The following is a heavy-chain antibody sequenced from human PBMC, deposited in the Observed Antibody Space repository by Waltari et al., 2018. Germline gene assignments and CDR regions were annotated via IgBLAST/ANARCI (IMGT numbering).Heavy chain of an antibody. Sequence: EVQLVESGGGLVQPGGSLRLSCSASGFTFSSYDMNWVRQAPGKGLEWVSYISSSGSTIYYADSVKGRFTISRDNAKNSLYLQMNSLRAEDTAVYYCARASGYSYGFGAFDIWGRGVLVTVTS. J-gene: IGHJ4*02. D-gene: IGHD5-18*01. CDR1: GFTFSSYD. CDR2: ISSSGSTI. V-gene: IGHV3-48*03. CDR3: ARASGYSYGFGAFDI.